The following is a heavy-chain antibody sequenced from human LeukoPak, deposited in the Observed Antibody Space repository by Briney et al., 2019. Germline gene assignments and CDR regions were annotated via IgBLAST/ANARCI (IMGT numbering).Heavy chain of an antibody. CDR1: GGSISGYY. CDR2: LYYNRGA. J-gene: IGHJ4*02. Sequence: SQTLSLTCTVSGGSISGYYWSWSRQAPGKGVEWIGNLYYNRGAWYKSSLKSRVTTSVDTSKNEFSLKLSSVTAADTAVYYCARWSDCGGDCHILDHWGQGILVTVAS. V-gene: IGHV4-59*01. D-gene: IGHD2-21*02. CDR3: ARWSDCGGDCHILDH.